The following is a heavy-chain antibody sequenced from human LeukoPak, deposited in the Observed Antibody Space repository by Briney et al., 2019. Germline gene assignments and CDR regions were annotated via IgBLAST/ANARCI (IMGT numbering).Heavy chain of an antibody. J-gene: IGHJ6*03. V-gene: IGHV1-46*01. CDR3: ASSSIAASYYYYYYMDV. Sequence: ASVKVSCKASGYTFTSYYMHWVRQAPGQGLEWMGIINPSGGSTSYAQKFQGRVTMTRDTSTSTVYMELSSLRSEDTAVYYCASSSIAASYYYYYYMDVWGKGTTVTVSS. CDR1: GYTFTSYY. CDR2: INPSGGST. D-gene: IGHD6-6*01.